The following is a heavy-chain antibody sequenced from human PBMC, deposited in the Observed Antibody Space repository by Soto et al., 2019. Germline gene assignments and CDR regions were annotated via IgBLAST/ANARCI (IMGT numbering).Heavy chain of an antibody. D-gene: IGHD6-13*01. V-gene: IGHV4-38-2*02. CDR3: AREGGAYSSSKSVWFDP. CDR1: GYSISSGYY. Sequence: SETLSLTCAVSGYSISSGYYWGWIRQPPAKGLEWIWSLYHSGSTYYTPSLKSRVTISVDTSRNQFSLKLISVTAAYTAVYYSAREGGAYSSSKSVWFDPWGQGTLVTVSS. J-gene: IGHJ5*02. CDR2: LYHSGST.